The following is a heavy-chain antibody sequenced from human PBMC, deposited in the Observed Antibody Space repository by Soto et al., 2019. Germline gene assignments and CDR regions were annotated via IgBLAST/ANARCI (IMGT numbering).Heavy chain of an antibody. Sequence: GGSLRLSCAASGFTFSSYEMKWVRRAPGKGLEWVSYISSSSSTIYYADSVKGRFTISRDNAKNSLYLQMNSLRAEDTAVYYCARGKNYYYCSDNHFNVFYIWGQGKTVPVSS. J-gene: IGHJ3*02. CDR3: ARGKNYYYCSDNHFNVFYI. CDR2: ISSSSSTI. V-gene: IGHV3-48*01. CDR1: GFTFSSYE. D-gene: IGHD3-22*01.